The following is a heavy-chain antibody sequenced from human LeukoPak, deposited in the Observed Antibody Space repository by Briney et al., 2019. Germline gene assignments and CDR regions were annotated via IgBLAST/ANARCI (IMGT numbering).Heavy chain of an antibody. CDR2: ISYDGSNK. V-gene: IGHV3-30*18. D-gene: IGHD2-15*01. CDR3: AKEYLGYCSGGSCYPLDY. CDR1: GFTFSSYG. Sequence: QPGRSLRHSCAASGFTFSSYGMHWVRQAPGKGLEWVAVISYDGSNKYYADSVKGRFTISRDNSKNTLYLQMNSLRAEDTAVYYCAKEYLGYCSGGSCYPLDYWGQGTLVTVSS. J-gene: IGHJ4*02.